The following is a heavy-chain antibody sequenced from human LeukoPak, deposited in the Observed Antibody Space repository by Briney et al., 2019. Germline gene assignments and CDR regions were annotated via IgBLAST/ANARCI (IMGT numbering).Heavy chain of an antibody. J-gene: IGHJ4*02. D-gene: IGHD3-9*01. CDR1: GYTFTSYG. Sequence: ASVKVSCKASGYTFTSYGISWVRQAPGQGLEWMGWISAYNGNTNYAQKLQGRVTMTTDTSTSTAYMELRSLRSDDTAVYYCARASTAYYDILTGSFDYWGQGTLVTVSS. CDR3: ARASTAYYDILTGSFDY. CDR2: ISAYNGNT. V-gene: IGHV1-18*01.